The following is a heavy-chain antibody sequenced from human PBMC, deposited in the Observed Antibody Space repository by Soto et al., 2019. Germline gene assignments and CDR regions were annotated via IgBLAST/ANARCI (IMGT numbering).Heavy chain of an antibody. Sequence: PGGSLRLSCAASGFTFSSYGMHWVRQAPGKGLEWVAVIWYDGSNKYYADSVKGRFTISRDNSKNTLYLQMNSLRAEDTAVYYCANGDYAFVTDDWGQGTLVTVSS. CDR1: GFTFSSYG. CDR2: IWYDGSNK. V-gene: IGHV3-33*06. J-gene: IGHJ4*02. D-gene: IGHD4-17*01. CDR3: ANGDYAFVTDD.